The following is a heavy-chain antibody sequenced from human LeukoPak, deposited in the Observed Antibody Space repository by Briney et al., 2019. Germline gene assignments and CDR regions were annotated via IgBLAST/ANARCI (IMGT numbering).Heavy chain of an antibody. V-gene: IGHV3-7*01. Sequence: GGSLRLSCAASGFTFSSYWMSWVRQAPGKGLEWVANIKQDGSEKYYVDSVKGRFTISRDDAKKLLYLQMHSLRAEDTAVYYCARNFAYRSGLYYFDYWGQGTLVTVSS. J-gene: IGHJ4*02. CDR3: ARNFAYRSGLYYFDY. CDR1: GFTFSSYW. CDR2: IKQDGSEK. D-gene: IGHD6-19*01.